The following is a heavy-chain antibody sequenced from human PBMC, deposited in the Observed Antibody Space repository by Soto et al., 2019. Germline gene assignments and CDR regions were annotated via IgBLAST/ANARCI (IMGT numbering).Heavy chain of an antibody. CDR3: ARSRNLDV. V-gene: IGHV4-34*01. Sequence: DYCGRWIRQSPGKGLEWIGEVTYLGNTNYSPSLLGRVTISIDTSKNQVSLELTSMTAADTAVYYCARSRNLDVWGQGTTVTVSS. J-gene: IGHJ6*02. D-gene: IGHD1-1*01. CDR1: DYC. CDR2: VTYLGNT.